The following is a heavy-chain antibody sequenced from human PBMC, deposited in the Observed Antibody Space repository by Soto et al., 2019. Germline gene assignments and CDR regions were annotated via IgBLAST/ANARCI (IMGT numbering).Heavy chain of an antibody. D-gene: IGHD3-10*01. CDR2: VDPTDSYT. V-gene: IGHV5-10-1*01. CDR1: GYSFAGYW. Sequence: PGESLKISCKGSGYSFAGYWITWVRQMPGKGLEWMGRVDPTDSYTNYSPSFQGHVTVSADRSITTAYLQWSSLKASDTAMYFCARQRKGVNGMDVWGQGPRSPSP. CDR3: ARQRKGVNGMDV. J-gene: IGHJ6*02.